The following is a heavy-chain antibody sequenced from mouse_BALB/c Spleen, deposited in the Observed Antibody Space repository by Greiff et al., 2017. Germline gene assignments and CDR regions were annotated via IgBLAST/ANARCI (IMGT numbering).Heavy chain of an antibody. Sequence: EVQLVESGGGLVQPGGSRKLSCAASGFTFSSFGMHWVRQAPEKGLEWVAYISSGSSTIYYADTVKGRFTISRDNPKNTLFLQMTSLRSEDTAMYYCARSRDYYGYFDYWGQGTTLTVSS. CDR2: ISSGSSTI. V-gene: IGHV5-17*02. CDR1: GFTFSSFG. D-gene: IGHD1-1*01. J-gene: IGHJ2*01. CDR3: ARSRDYYGYFDY.